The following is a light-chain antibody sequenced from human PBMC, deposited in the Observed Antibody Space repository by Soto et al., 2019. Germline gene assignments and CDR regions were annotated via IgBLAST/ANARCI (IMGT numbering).Light chain of an antibody. V-gene: IGKV3-15*01. Sequence: EIVMTQSPATLSASPGERATLSCRASQSVSSNLAWYQQKPGQAPRLLIYGASTRATGIPARFSGSGSGTDFTLTISRLEPGDFAVYYCQQYGSSPSITFGQGTRLEIK. CDR1: QSVSSN. J-gene: IGKJ5*01. CDR3: QQYGSSPSIT. CDR2: GAS.